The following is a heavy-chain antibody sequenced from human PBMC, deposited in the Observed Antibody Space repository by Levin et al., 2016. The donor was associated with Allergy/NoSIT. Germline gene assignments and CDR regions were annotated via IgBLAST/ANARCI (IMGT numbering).Heavy chain of an antibody. Sequence: WIRQTPGKGLEWIGYIYYSGVTDYNPSLKSRVTISLDTSKNQFSLKLSSVTAADTAVYYCAKEVHGVFGVVKGLGHWGQGTLVTVSS. V-gene: IGHV4-31*02. D-gene: IGHD3-3*01. CDR3: AKEVHGVFGVVKGLGH. CDR2: IYYSGVT. J-gene: IGHJ4*02.